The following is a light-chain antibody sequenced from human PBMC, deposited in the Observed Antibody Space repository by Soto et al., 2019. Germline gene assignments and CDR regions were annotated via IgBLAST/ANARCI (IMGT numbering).Light chain of an antibody. CDR1: QSVTSN. Sequence: EIVLTQSSATLSLSPGERATLSCRASQSVTSNAVAWYQQKPGQAPRLLIYVVSRRATGIPDRFSGSGSGKDFTLTSSSLVPEDFAVYYCQQRSKWPLTFGGGTKVEIK. CDR2: VVS. CDR3: QQRSKWPLT. J-gene: IGKJ4*01. V-gene: IGKV3-11*01.